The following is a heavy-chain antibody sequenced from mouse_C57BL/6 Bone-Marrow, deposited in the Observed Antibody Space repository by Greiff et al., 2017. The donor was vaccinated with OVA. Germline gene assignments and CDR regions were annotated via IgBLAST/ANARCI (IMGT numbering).Heavy chain of an antibody. CDR1: GYTFTSYW. J-gene: IGHJ2*01. Sequence: QVQLKQSGAELVKPGASVKLSCKASGYTFTSYWMHWVKQRPGRGLEWIGRIDPNSGGTKYNEKFKSKATLTVDKPSSTAYMQLSSLTSKDSAVYYCARSWLPYFDYWGQGTTLTVSS. CDR2: IDPNSGGT. D-gene: IGHD2-2*01. V-gene: IGHV1-72*01. CDR3: ARSWLPYFDY.